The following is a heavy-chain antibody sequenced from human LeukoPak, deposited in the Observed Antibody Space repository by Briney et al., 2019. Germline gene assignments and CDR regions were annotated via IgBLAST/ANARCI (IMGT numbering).Heavy chain of an antibody. V-gene: IGHV4-4*09. CDR3: VRPGQSSWWVYFNY. Sequence: SETLCLTSTVSGGSSSSYYWTCISHPPRERLQWMGYIHTGGRTNYQPSLKSRVTTSVDTSKNQFSLRRTSVTAADTAVYYCVRPGQSSWWVYFNYWGQGTVVTVSS. D-gene: IGHD2-15*01. CDR2: IHTGGRT. J-gene: IGHJ4*02. CDR1: GGSSSSYY.